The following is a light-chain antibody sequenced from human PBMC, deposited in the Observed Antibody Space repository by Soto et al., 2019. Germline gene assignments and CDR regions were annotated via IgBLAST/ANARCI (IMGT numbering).Light chain of an antibody. CDR2: DVS. Sequence: QSAMTQPRSVSGSHGQSVTFSCTGTSSDIGGYNYVSWYQQHPGTAPKLIIYDVSKRPSRVPDRFSGSKSGNTASLTISGLQADDEADYYCYSFVGSKTFVFGTGTKLTVL. CDR3: YSFVGSKTFV. CDR1: SSDIGGYNY. V-gene: IGLV2-11*01. J-gene: IGLJ1*01.